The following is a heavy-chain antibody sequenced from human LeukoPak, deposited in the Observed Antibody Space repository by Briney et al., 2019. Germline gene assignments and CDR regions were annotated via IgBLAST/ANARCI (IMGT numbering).Heavy chain of an antibody. V-gene: IGHV1-69*04. D-gene: IGHD2-15*01. Sequence: ASVKVSCKASGGTFSSYAISWVRQAPGQGLEWMGRIIPILGIANYAQKFQGRVTITADKSTSTACMELSGLRSEDTAVYYCARDRCSGGSCYPIVFDYWGQGTLVTVSS. CDR1: GGTFSSYA. CDR2: IIPILGIA. J-gene: IGHJ4*02. CDR3: ARDRCSGGSCYPIVFDY.